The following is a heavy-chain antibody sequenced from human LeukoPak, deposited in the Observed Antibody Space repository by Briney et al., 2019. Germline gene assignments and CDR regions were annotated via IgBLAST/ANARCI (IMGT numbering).Heavy chain of an antibody. J-gene: IGHJ4*02. V-gene: IGHV4-59*01. D-gene: IGHD3-10*01. CDR2: IYYSGST. Sequence: SETLSLTCTVSGGSISSYYWSWIRQPPGKGLEWIGYIYYSGSTNYNPSLRGRVTISVDTSKNQFSLKLSSVTAADTALYYCSRGGGKSARVRAYGFYYWGEGPLCSVSS. CDR1: GGSISSYY. CDR3: SRGGGKSARVRAYGFYY.